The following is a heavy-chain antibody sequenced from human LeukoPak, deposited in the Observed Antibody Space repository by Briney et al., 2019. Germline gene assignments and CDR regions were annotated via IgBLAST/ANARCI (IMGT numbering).Heavy chain of an antibody. Sequence: GGSLRLSCAASGITFSSHWMSWVRQAPGKGLEWVANIKEDGSEKYYVGSVKGRFTISRDNAKKSLYLQMNSLRAEDTAVYYCARIRDSLFDYWGQGTLVTVSS. V-gene: IGHV3-7*01. CDR3: ARIRDSLFDY. CDR1: GITFSSHW. CDR2: IKEDGSEK. D-gene: IGHD3-10*01. J-gene: IGHJ4*02.